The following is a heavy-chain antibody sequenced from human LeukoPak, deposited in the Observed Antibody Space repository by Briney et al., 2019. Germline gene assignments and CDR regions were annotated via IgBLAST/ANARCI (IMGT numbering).Heavy chain of an antibody. CDR1: GFTFSSYA. D-gene: IGHD5-18*01. CDR2: ISGSGGST. J-gene: IGHJ4*02. CDR3: AKDDSYGYPLEHFDY. V-gene: IGHV3-23*01. Sequence: PGGSLRLSCAASGFTFSSYAMSWVRQAPGKGLERVSAISGSGGSTYYADSVKGRFTISRDNSKNTLYLQMNSLRAEDTAVYYCAKDDSYGYPLEHFDYWGQGTLVTVSS.